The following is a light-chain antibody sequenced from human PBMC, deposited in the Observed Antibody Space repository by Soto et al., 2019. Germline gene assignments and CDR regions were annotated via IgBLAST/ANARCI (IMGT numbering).Light chain of an antibody. CDR2: DAS. Sequence: EIVLTQSPATLSLSPGERATLSCRASQSISNYLAWYQQKPGQAPRLLIYDASTRATGVPATFTGSGSGTDFTLTISSLDPEDFAVYYCQQRSNWPLITFGQGTRLEIK. V-gene: IGKV3-11*01. J-gene: IGKJ5*01. CDR3: QQRSNWPLIT. CDR1: QSISNY.